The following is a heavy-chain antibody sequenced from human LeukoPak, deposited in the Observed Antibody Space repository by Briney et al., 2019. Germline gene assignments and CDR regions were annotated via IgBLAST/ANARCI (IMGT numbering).Heavy chain of an antibody. CDR3: ARDYINNDYFDY. J-gene: IGHJ4*02. CDR1: GFTFSSYS. V-gene: IGHV3-21*01. D-gene: IGHD2-8*01. Sequence: PGGSLRLSCAASGFTFSSYSMNWVRQAPGKGLEWVSSISSSSSYIYYADSVKGRFTISRDNAKNSLYLQMNSLRAEDTAVYYCARDYINNDYFDYWGQGTLVTVSS. CDR2: ISSSSSYI.